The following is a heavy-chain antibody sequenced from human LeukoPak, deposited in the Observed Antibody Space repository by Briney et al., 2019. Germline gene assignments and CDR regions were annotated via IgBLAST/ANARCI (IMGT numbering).Heavy chain of an antibody. V-gene: IGHV4-39*07. CDR1: GGSISSSSYY. CDR3: AGGIVGATAFDY. D-gene: IGHD1-26*01. J-gene: IGHJ4*02. CDR2: IYYSGST. Sequence: SETLSLTCTVSGGSISSSSYYWGWIRQPPGKGLEWIGSIYYSGSTYYNPSLKSRVTISVDTSKNQFSLKLSSVTAADTAVYYCAGGIVGATAFDYWGEGTMVTVSS.